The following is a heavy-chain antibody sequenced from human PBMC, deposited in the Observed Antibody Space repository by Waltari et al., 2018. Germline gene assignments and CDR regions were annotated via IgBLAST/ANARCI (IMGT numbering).Heavy chain of an antibody. V-gene: IGHV4-59*01. J-gene: IGHJ4*02. Sequence: QVHLQESGPGLVKPSETLSLTRTLSGGSITTDYCSWVRQSPGKGLEWIGYIWGFDYIYRGGRTNYHPSLKSRVTISGDTSKNEISLTMTSVTVADTAVYYCARASGGEDYFFESWGQGTLVTVSS. CDR3: ARASGGEDYFFES. CDR2: IWGFDYIYRGGRT. CDR1: GGSITTDY. D-gene: IGHD3-10*01.